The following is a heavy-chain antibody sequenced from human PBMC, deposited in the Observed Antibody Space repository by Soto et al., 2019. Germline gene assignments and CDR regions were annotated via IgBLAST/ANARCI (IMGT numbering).Heavy chain of an antibody. J-gene: IGHJ6*02. Sequence: SVKVSCKASGGTFSSYAISWVRQAPGQGLEWMGGIIPIFGTANYAQKFQGRVTITADKSTSTAYMELSSLRSEDTAVYYCASRRITIFGVVIDYGMDVWGQGITVTVSS. D-gene: IGHD3-3*01. V-gene: IGHV1-69*06. CDR2: IIPIFGTA. CDR1: GGTFSSYA. CDR3: ASRRITIFGVVIDYGMDV.